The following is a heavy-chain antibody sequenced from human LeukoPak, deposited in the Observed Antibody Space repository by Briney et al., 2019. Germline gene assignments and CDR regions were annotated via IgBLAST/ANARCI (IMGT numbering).Heavy chain of an antibody. V-gene: IGHV4-30-4*01. CDR1: GGSFSGYY. Sequence: SETLSLTCAVYGGSFSGYYWSWIRQPPGKGLEWIGYIYYSGSTYYNPSLKSRVTISVDTSKNQFSLKLSSVTAADTAVYYCAREGDCSSTSCPPDYWGQGTLVTVSS. CDR3: AREGDCSSTSCPPDY. CDR2: IYYSGST. J-gene: IGHJ4*02. D-gene: IGHD2-2*01.